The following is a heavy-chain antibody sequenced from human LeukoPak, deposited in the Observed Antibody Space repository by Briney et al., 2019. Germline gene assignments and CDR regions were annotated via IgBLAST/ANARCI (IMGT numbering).Heavy chain of an antibody. D-gene: IGHD3-22*01. CDR1: GGTFSSYA. CDR3: ARDPSKTTYYYDSSGYGY. V-gene: IGHV1-69*05. J-gene: IGHJ4*02. CDR2: IIPIFGTA. Sequence: SVKVSCKASGGTFSSYAISWVRQAPGQGLEWMGGIIPIFGTANYAQKLQGRVTMTTDTSTSTAYMELRSLRSDDTAVYYCARDPSKTTYYYDSSGYGYWGQGTLVTVSS.